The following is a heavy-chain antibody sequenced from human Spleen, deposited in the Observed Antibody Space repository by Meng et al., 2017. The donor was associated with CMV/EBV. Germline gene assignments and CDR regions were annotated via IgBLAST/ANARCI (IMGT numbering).Heavy chain of an antibody. CDR1: GFTFSSYA. Sequence: GGSLRLSCAVSGFTFSSYAMSWVRQAPGKGREWVSAISGSGGSTYYADSVKGRFTISRDNSKNTLYLQMNSLRAEDTAVYYCAKANQYYDFWSGYYGADYYYYGMDVWGQGTTVTVSS. J-gene: IGHJ6*02. V-gene: IGHV3-23*01. D-gene: IGHD3-3*01. CDR2: ISGSGGST. CDR3: AKANQYYDFWSGYYGADYYYYGMDV.